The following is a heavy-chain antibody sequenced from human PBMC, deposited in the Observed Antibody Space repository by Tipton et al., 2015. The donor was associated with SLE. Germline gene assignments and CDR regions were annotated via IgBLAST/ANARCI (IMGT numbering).Heavy chain of an antibody. CDR3: AKVRIGYCSSTSCHDAFDI. CDR2: IRYDGSNK. V-gene: IGHV3-30*02. J-gene: IGHJ3*02. Sequence: SLRLSCAASGFTFSSYGMHWVRQAPGKGLEWVAFIRYDGSNKYYADSVKGRFTISRDNSKNTLYLQMNSLRAEDTAVYYCAKVRIGYCSSTSCHDAFDIWGQGTMVTVSS. D-gene: IGHD2-2*01. CDR1: GFTFSSYG.